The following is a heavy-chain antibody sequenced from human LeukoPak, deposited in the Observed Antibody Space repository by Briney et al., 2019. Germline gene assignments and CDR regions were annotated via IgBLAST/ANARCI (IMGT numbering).Heavy chain of an antibody. Sequence: GGSLRLSCAASGFTFSDYALLWVRQAPGKGLEWVALIRYDGNNKYYADSVKGRFTISRDNSKNTLYLQMNSLRAEDTVVYYCAKRGGWNSTFSYYYYMDVWGKGTTVTVSS. J-gene: IGHJ6*03. CDR3: AKRGGWNSTFSYYYYMDV. D-gene: IGHD1-7*01. V-gene: IGHV3-30*02. CDR1: GFTFSDYA. CDR2: IRYDGNNK.